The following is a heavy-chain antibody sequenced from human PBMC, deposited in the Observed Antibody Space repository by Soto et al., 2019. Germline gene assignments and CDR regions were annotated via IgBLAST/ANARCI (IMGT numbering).Heavy chain of an antibody. V-gene: IGHV3-23*01. CDR3: AKDRRNFEYYMDV. J-gene: IGHJ6*03. CDR2: ISGSGDST. Sequence: GGSLRLSCAASGFTFSNYAMNWVRQAPGKALEWVSLISGSGDSTYDADFVRGRFTISRDNSKNTLYLQMDSLRAEDTAVYYCAKDRRNFEYYMDVWGKGTTVTVSS. D-gene: IGHD4-4*01. CDR1: GFTFSNYA.